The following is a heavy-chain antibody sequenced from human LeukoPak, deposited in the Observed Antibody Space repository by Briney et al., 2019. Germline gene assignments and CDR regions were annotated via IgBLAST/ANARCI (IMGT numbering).Heavy chain of an antibody. CDR2: IRQDGNEK. D-gene: IGHD5-18*01. CDR1: GFTFSRYW. Sequence: GGSLRLSCAASGFTFSRYWMNWVRQAPGKGLEWLANIRQDGNEKHYVDSVKGRFTMSRDNAKNSLYLQMNSLRAEDTAVYYCVRDVSGSSYGDCWGQGTLVTVSS. V-gene: IGHV3-7*01. CDR3: VRDVSGSSYGDC. J-gene: IGHJ4*02.